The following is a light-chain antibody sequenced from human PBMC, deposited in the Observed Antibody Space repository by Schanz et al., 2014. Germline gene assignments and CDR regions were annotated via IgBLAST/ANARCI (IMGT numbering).Light chain of an antibody. CDR1: QGIRND. V-gene: IGKV1-13*02. Sequence: AIQMTQSPSSLSASVGDRVTITCRASQGIRNDLGWYQQKPGKAPKLLIYDASSLESGVPSRFSGSGSGTEFTLTISSLQPDDFATYYCQQYKTTTWTFGQGTKVEI. CDR2: DAS. CDR3: QQYKTTTWT. J-gene: IGKJ1*01.